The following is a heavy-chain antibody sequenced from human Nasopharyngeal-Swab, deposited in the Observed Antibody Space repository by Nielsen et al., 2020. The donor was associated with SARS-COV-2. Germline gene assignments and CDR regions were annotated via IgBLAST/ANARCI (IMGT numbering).Heavy chain of an antibody. D-gene: IGHD5-18*01. Sequence: RQAPGKGLEWIGEINHRGSTNYNPTHKSRVTISLDTSKNQFSLNLCTVSAADMAVYYCTRRAEGVELWRRYFYYMDVWGKGTTVTVSS. J-gene: IGHJ6*04. V-gene: IGHV4-34*01. CDR3: TRRAEGVELWRRYFYYMDV. CDR2: INHRGST.